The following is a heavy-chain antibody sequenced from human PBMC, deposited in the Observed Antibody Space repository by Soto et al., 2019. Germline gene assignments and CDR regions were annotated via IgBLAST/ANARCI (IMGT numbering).Heavy chain of an antibody. CDR3: AKNTVTTKMPFDY. Sequence: GGSLRLSCTASGLTLANYAMTWVRQAPGKGLQWVSTLTNTDSQKYYADSVQGRFSISRDNSKNTLYLHMNSLRVEDTAVYYCAKNTVTTKMPFDYWGQGTLVTVS. D-gene: IGHD4-17*01. CDR1: GLTLANYA. V-gene: IGHV3-23*01. J-gene: IGHJ4*02. CDR2: LTNTDSQK.